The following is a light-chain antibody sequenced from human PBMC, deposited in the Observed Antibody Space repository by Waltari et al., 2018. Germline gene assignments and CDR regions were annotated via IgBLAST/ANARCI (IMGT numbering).Light chain of an antibody. J-gene: IGKJ4*01. V-gene: IGKV1-13*02. CDR2: DAS. CDR1: QGISSA. CDR3: QQYNSFSPLT. Sequence: AIQLTQSPSSLVASVGDRVTITCRASQGISSAVAWYQQKAGKAPKLLIYDASHLERGVPSRFSGSGSGTHFTLTIISLQPDDFATYFCQQYNSFSPLTFGGGTKVDSK.